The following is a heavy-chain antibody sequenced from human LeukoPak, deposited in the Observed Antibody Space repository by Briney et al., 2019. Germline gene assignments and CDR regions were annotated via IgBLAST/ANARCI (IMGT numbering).Heavy chain of an antibody. CDR3: AKDPQAIVVGSNWFDP. V-gene: IGHV3-23*01. J-gene: IGHJ5*02. CDR2: ITASGRTT. Sequence: GGSLRLSCAASGFTLRNYAMTWVRQAPGKGLEWVSSITASGRTTYYADFVKGRFTISRDNSKNTLYVEMNSLRAEDTAVYFCAKDPQAIVVGSNWFDPWGQGTLVTVSS. D-gene: IGHD2-2*01. CDR1: GFTLRNYA.